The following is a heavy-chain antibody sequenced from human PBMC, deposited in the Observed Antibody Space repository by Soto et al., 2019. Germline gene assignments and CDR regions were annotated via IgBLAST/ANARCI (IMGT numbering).Heavy chain of an antibody. J-gene: IGHJ4*02. CDR3: ARAPNRYSGTYYFDY. CDR2: MWYDGSNE. D-gene: IGHD1-26*01. V-gene: IGHV3-33*01. Sequence: QVQLVESGGGVVQPGRSLRLSCVGSGLSFSDYGMHWVRQAPGKGLEWVAVMWYDGSNEHYAESVKGRFSISRDNSKNTLYLQMNRLRAEDTAVYYCARAPNRYSGTYYFDYWGQGTLVIVSS. CDR1: GLSFSDYG.